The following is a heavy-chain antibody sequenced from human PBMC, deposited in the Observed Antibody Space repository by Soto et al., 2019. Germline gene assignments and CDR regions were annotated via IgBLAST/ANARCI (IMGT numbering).Heavy chain of an antibody. Sequence: AETLTLTCRGSCADGNTYSGTCSRLPAGKGLEWIGRIYTSASINYNPSLKGRVTLSVDTSTNQVSLRLASVTAADTAIYYCARDREAGYNFYYGMDVWCQGTTVT. CDR3: ARDREAGYNFYYGMDV. CDR1: CADGNTYS. V-gene: IGHV4-4*07. D-gene: IGHD6-19*01. CDR2: IYTSASI. J-gene: IGHJ6*02.